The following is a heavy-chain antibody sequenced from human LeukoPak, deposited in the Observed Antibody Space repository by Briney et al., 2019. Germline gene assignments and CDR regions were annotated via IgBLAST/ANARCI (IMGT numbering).Heavy chain of an antibody. J-gene: IGHJ4*02. CDR1: GFTFSSYS. CDR3: ARAALAREWYLHYDY. D-gene: IGHD2-15*01. V-gene: IGHV3-48*04. CDR2: ISSSSSTI. Sequence: GGSLRLSCAASGFTFSSYSMNWVRQAPGKGLEWVSYISSSSSTIYYADSVKGRFTISRDNAKNSLYLQMNSLRAEDTAVYYCARAALAREWYLHYDYWGQGTLVTVSS.